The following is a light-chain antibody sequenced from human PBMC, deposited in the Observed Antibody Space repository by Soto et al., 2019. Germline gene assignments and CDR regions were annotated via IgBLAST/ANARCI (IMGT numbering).Light chain of an antibody. CDR3: LQDYNYPRT. V-gene: IGKV1-6*02. Sequence: AIQMTQSPSSLSASVGDRVTITCRASQGIRNDLGWYQQKPGKAPKLIIFDASSLQRGVPSRFSGSGSGTDFTLTISSLHPEDFATYFCLQDYNYPRTFGQGTKVDIK. CDR2: DAS. CDR1: QGIRND. J-gene: IGKJ2*02.